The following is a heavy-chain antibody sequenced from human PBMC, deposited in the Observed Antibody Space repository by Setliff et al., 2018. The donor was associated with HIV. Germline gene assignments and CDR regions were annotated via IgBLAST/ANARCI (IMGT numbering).Heavy chain of an antibody. CDR2: INNDGRKT. CDR1: GFTFSTYW. J-gene: IGHJ5*02. V-gene: IGHV3-74*03. D-gene: IGHD5-12*01. Sequence: GGSLRLSCAASGFTFSTYWMHWVRQAPGKGLVWVSHINNDGRKTTYADSVKGRFTVSRDNAKNTLYLQMKSLRAEDTAVYYCARVASGYDYGWLDPWGQGTLVTVSS. CDR3: ARVASGYDYGWLDP.